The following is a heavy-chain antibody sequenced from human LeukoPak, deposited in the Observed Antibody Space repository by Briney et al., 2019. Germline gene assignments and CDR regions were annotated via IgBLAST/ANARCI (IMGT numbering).Heavy chain of an antibody. D-gene: IGHD2-8*01. CDR2: MKSKTDGGAT. CDR3: TTDNEMYGMDV. J-gene: IGHJ6*02. V-gene: IGHV3-15*05. CDR1: GFSFSSYN. Sequence: KTGGSLRLSCAASGFSFSSYNMNWVRQAPGKGLEWVGRMKSKTDGGATDYAAPVKGRFTISRDDSKDTLYLQMNSLKTEDTGVYYCTTDNEMYGMDVWGQGTTVTVSS.